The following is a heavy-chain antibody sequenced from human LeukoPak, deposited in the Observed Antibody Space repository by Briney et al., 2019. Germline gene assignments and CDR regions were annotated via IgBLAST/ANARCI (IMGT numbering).Heavy chain of an antibody. D-gene: IGHD2-21*02. V-gene: IGHV3-33*06. CDR1: GFPFSGSG. Sequence: GGSLRLSCAASGFPFSGSGMHWVRQAPGKGLEWVAVIWYDGSNQYYADSVKGRFTISRDNSKNTVDLQMNSLRAEDTAVYFCAKDKDTPATAQPQRGYFESWGQGTLVTVSS. CDR3: AKDKDTPATAQPQRGYFES. J-gene: IGHJ4*02. CDR2: IWYDGSNQ.